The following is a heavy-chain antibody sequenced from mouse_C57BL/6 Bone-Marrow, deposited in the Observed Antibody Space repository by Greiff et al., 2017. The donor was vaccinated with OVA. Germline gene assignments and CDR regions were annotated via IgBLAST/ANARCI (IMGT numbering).Heavy chain of an antibody. V-gene: IGHV1-69*01. D-gene: IGHD1-1*01. CDR1: GYTFTSYW. Sequence: QVQLQQPGAELVMPGASVKLSCKASGYTFTSYWMHWVKQRPGQGLEWIGEIDPSDSYTNYNQKFKGKSTLTVDKSSSTAYMQLSSLTSEDSAVYYCAREEYGSSYGYFDVWGTWTTVTVSS. CDR3: AREEYGSSYGYFDV. J-gene: IGHJ1*03. CDR2: IDPSDSYT.